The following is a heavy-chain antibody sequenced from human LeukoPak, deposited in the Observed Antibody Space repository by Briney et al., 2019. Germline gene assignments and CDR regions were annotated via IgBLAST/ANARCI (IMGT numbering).Heavy chain of an antibody. CDR1: GFSFDDYG. CDR3: AGYLLYDSSGYYYELGKGFAY. V-gene: IGHV3-20*04. CDR2: INWNGGST. D-gene: IGHD3-22*01. J-gene: IGHJ4*02. Sequence: GGSLRLSCAASGFSFDDYGMSWVRQAPGKGLECVSGINWNGGSTGYADSVKGRFTISRDNAKNSLYLQMNSLRAEDTALYYCAGYLLYDSSGYYYELGKGFAYWGQGTLVTVSS.